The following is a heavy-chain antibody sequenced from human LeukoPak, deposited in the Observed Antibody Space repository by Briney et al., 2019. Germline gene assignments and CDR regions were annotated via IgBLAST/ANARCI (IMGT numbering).Heavy chain of an antibody. D-gene: IGHD3-16*01. J-gene: IGHJ6*03. CDR2: VYHTGST. V-gene: IGHV4-59*01. Sequence: SETLSLTCTVSGGSMNTYFWSWIRQPPGKGLKWMGYVYHTGSTTYKPSLKSRITISVDTSKNQFSLKLTSVTAADTAVYYCARVAWSGSYVNYSYMDVWGKGTTVTVSS. CDR3: ARVAWSGSYVNYSYMDV. CDR1: GGSMNTYF.